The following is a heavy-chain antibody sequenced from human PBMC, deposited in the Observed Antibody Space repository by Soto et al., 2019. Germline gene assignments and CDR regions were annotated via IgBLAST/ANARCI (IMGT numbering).Heavy chain of an antibody. CDR2: VYTNGTA. CDR1: GGPITSAGYS. V-gene: IGHV4-30-2*01. Sequence: KPSESLSLTCTVSGGPITSAGYSWSWIRQPPGKALEWIGYVYTNGTASPNPSLKSRVTLSLDRSKHQFYLTMSSVPAADTALYYCARTPFYYYGLDVWPQRTTVTVSS. J-gene: IGHJ6*01. CDR3: ARTPFYYYGLDV.